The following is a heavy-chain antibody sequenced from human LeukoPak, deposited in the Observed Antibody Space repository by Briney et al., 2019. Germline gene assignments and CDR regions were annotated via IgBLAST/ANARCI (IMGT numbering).Heavy chain of an antibody. D-gene: IGHD1-26*01. V-gene: IGHV3-48*02. CDR2: ITASGTAM. CDR3: ASSGSYRFDY. Sequence: GGSLRLSCAASGFTFSNAWMNWVRQAPGKGLEWVSHITASGTAMFYADSVKGRFTISRDNAKNSLYLQVNSLRDEDTAVYYCASSGSYRFDYWGQGTLVTVSS. CDR1: GFTFSNAW. J-gene: IGHJ4*02.